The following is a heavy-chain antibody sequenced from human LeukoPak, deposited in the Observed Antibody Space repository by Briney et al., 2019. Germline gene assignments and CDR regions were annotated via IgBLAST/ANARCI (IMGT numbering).Heavy chain of an antibody. CDR2: IYYSGST. CDR1: GGSISSYY. J-gene: IGHJ4*02. D-gene: IGHD3-10*01. Sequence: SETLSLTCTVSGGSISSYYWSWIRQPPGKGLEWIGYIYYSGSTNYNPSLKSRVTISVDTSKNQFSLKLSSVTAADTAVYYCARAPPGYYFDYWGQGILVAVSS. CDR3: ARAPPGYYFDY. V-gene: IGHV4-59*01.